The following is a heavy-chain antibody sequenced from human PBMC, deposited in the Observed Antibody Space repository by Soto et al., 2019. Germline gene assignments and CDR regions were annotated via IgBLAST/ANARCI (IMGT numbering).Heavy chain of an antibody. CDR3: VRCYCSVGGCYTCWHFDL. V-gene: IGHV1-18*01. CDR2: ISPSTGDT. Sequence: QVQLVQSGAEVKEPRASVKLSCQASGYTFMNYAISWVRQAPGQGLEWMGWISPSTGDTDQAQNFQGRVTMTLDTSTNTANLELRTLRSDDSAVYYCVRCYCSVGGCYTCWHFDLWGRGTLVTVSS. CDR1: GYTFMNYA. D-gene: IGHD2-15*01. J-gene: IGHJ2*01.